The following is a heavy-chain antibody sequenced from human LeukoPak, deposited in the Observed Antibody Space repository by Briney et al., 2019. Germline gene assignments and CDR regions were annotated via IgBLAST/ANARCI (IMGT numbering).Heavy chain of an antibody. J-gene: IGHJ4*03. CDR3: ARLDMATMKAKGF. V-gene: IGHV1-2*02. Sequence: ASVKVSCKASGYTFIGQYLHWVRQDPGQGLEWMGWINPRTGGIKYAEKFQGRVSMTRDTSMSTAYMELNTLRSDDTAVYYCARLDMATMKAKGFWGHGTLVTVSS. CDR2: INPRTGGI. D-gene: IGHD5-24*01. CDR1: GYTFIGQY.